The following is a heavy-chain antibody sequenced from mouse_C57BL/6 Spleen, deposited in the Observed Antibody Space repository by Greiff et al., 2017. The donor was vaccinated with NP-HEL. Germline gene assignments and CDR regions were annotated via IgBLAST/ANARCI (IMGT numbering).Heavy chain of an antibody. Sequence: EVKLQESGAELVRPGASVKLSCTASGFNIKDDYMHWVKQRPEQGLEWIGWIDPENGDTEYASKFQGKATITADTSSNTAYLQLSSLTSEDTAVYYCTTGRSFAYWGQGTLVTVSA. CDR1: GFNIKDDY. J-gene: IGHJ3*01. CDR2: IDPENGDT. V-gene: IGHV14-4*01. CDR3: TTGRSFAY.